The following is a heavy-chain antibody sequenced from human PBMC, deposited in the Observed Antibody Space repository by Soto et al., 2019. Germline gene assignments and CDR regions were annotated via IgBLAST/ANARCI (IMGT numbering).Heavy chain of an antibody. V-gene: IGHV3-23*01. Sequence: GGSLRLSCAASGFTFRTFGMSWVRQAPGKGLEWVSGVGGGGDTHNADSVKGRFTISRGNSRNTLYLQMNSLRAEDTAVYYCVKSYSDYIEYFQHWGQGTLVTVSS. CDR2: VGGGGDT. D-gene: IGHD3-10*01. CDR1: GFTFRTFG. CDR3: VKSYSDYIEYFQH. J-gene: IGHJ1*01.